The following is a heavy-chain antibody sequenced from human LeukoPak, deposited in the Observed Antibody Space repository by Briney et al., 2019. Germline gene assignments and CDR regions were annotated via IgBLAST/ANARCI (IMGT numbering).Heavy chain of an antibody. CDR3: ARDRVYDSSGTYDAFDI. CDR2: IYYSGST. J-gene: IGHJ3*02. Sequence: KTSETLSLTCTVSGGSISIYYCSWIRQPPGKGLEWIGYIYYSGSTNYNPSLKSRVTISVDTSKNQFSLKLSSVTAADTAVYYCARDRVYDSSGTYDAFDIWGQGTMVTVSS. CDR1: GGSISIYY. V-gene: IGHV4-59*01. D-gene: IGHD3-22*01.